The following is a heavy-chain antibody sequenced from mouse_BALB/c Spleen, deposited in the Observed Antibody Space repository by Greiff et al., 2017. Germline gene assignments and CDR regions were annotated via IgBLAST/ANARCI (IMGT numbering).Heavy chain of an antibody. Sequence: EVKVVESGGGLVKPGGSLKLSCAASGFTFSSYAMSWVRQTPEKRLEWVASISSGGSTYYPDSVKGRFTISRDNARNILYLQMSSLRSEDTAMYYCARGFITTVPAWFAYWGQGTLVTVSA. CDR3: ARGFITTVPAWFAY. D-gene: IGHD1-1*01. CDR1: GFTFSSYA. J-gene: IGHJ3*01. V-gene: IGHV5-6-5*01. CDR2: ISSGGST.